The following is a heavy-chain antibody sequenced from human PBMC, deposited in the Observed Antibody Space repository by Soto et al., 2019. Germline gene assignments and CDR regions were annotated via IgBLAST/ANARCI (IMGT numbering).Heavy chain of an antibody. Sequence: GGSLRLSCAASGFTFSDYYMSWIRQAPGKGLECVSYISSSGSTIYYAASVKGRFTISRDNAKNSLYLQMNSLRAEGTAVYYCARDYDRDAFDIWGQGTMVTVSS. CDR3: ARDYDRDAFDI. J-gene: IGHJ3*02. CDR2: ISSSGSTI. D-gene: IGHD3-22*01. V-gene: IGHV3-11*01. CDR1: GFTFSDYY.